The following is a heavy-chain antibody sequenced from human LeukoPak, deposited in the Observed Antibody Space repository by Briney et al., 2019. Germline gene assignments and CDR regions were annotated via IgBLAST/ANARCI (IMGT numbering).Heavy chain of an antibody. CDR3: ARSNIPRLSYFDY. J-gene: IGHJ4*02. Sequence: PSETLSLTCTVSGGSISSYYWSWIRQPPGKGLEWIGYIYYSGSTNYNPSLKSRVTISVDTSKNQFSLKLSSVTAADTAVYYCARSNIPRLSYFDYWGQGTLVTVSS. D-gene: IGHD2/OR15-2a*01. CDR2: IYYSGST. CDR1: GGSISSYY. V-gene: IGHV4-59*08.